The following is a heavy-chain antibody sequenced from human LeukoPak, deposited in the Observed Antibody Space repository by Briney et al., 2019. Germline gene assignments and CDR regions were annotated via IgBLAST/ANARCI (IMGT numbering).Heavy chain of an antibody. CDR3: ARRYFDY. Sequence: SSSSTIYYADSVKGRFTISRDNAKNSLYLQMNSLRAEDTAVYYCARRYFDYWGQGTQVTVSS. CDR2: SSSSTI. V-gene: IGHV3-48*01. J-gene: IGHJ4*02.